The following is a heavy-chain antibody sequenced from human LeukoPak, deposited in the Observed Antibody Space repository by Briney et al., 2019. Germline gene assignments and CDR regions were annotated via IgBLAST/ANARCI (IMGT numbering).Heavy chain of an antibody. V-gene: IGHV5-51*01. Sequence: RGESLKISCQASGYSFTSYWIGWVRQLPGKGLEWMGIIYPDDSDTRYSPSFQGQVTISADKSISTAYMQWSSLKASDTAMYYCARQVSSSGWFDHWGQGTLVTVSS. CDR1: GYSFTSYW. CDR2: IYPDDSDT. D-gene: IGHD6-6*01. CDR3: ARQVSSSGWFDH. J-gene: IGHJ5*02.